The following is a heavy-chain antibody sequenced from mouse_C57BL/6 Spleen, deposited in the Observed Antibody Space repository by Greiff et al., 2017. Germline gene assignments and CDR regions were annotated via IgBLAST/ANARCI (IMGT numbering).Heavy chain of an antibody. Sequence: VQLQQSGPELVKPGASVKISCKASGYTFTDYYMNWVKQSPGKSLEWIGDINPNNGGTSYNQKFKGKATLTVDKSSSTAYMELRSLTSEDSAVYNCAREGTTVVDYWGQGTTLTVSS. CDR1: GYTFTDYY. J-gene: IGHJ2*01. D-gene: IGHD1-1*01. CDR2: INPNNGGT. CDR3: AREGTTVVDY. V-gene: IGHV1-26*01.